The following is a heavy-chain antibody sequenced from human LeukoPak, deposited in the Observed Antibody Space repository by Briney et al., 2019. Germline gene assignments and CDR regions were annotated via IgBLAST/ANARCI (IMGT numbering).Heavy chain of an antibody. D-gene: IGHD5-12*01. CDR3: ARDLRIVATSNWFEP. CDR2: INPNSGGT. CDR1: GYTFTGYY. Sequence: ASVKVSCKASGYTFTGYYMHWVRQAPGQGLEWMGWINPNSGGTNYAQKFQGRVTMTRDTSISTAYMELSRLRSDDTAVYYCARDLRIVATSNWFEPWGQGTLVTVSS. V-gene: IGHV1-2*02. J-gene: IGHJ5*02.